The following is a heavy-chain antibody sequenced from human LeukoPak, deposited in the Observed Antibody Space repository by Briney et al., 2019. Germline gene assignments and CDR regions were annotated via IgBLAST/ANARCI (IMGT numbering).Heavy chain of an antibody. CDR3: ARSRTRGGSYGRFDY. Sequence: ASVKVSCKASGYTFTSYGISWVRQAPGQGLEWMGWISAYNGNTNYAQKLQDRVTMTTDTSTSTAYMELRSLRSDDTAVYYCARSRTRGGSYGRFDYWDQGTLVTVSS. CDR1: GYTFTSYG. V-gene: IGHV1-18*01. D-gene: IGHD5-18*01. CDR2: ISAYNGNT. J-gene: IGHJ4*02.